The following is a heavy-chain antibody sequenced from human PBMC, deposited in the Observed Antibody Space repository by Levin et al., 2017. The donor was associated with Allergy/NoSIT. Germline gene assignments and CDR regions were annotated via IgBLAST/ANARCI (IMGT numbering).Heavy chain of an antibody. J-gene: IGHJ4*02. CDR3: GKEKPGRGWYTLDE. V-gene: IGHV3-23*01. CDR2: VGMGGRT. Sequence: AGGSLRLSCEASGFTFINYGMSWVRHVPGKGLEWVSAVGMGGRTYYADSVRGRFTISRDASKNTVTLQMDSLRGDDTAMYYCGKEKPGRGWYTLDEWGQGTLVTVFS. CDR1: GFTFINYG. D-gene: IGHD6-19*01.